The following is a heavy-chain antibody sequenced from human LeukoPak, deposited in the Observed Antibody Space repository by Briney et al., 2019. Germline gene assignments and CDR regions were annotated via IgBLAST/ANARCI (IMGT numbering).Heavy chain of an antibody. Sequence: YSGNTYYNPSLKSRVTISVDTSKNQFSLKLSSVTAADTAVYYCARSRGGYCSSTSCSRFDYWGQGTLVTVSS. CDR2: YSGNT. V-gene: IGHV4-31*02. D-gene: IGHD2-2*01. J-gene: IGHJ4*02. CDR3: ARSRGGYCSSTSCSRFDY.